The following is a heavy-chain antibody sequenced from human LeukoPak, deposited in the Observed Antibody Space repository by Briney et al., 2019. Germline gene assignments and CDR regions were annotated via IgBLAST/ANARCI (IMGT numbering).Heavy chain of an antibody. Sequence: SVKVSCKASGGTFSSYAISWVRQAPGQGVEWMGGIIPIFGTANYAQKFQGRVTITADESTSTAYMELSSLRSEDTALYYCARDLGGLGLVDYWGQGTLVTVSS. J-gene: IGHJ4*02. CDR3: ARDLGGLGLVDY. V-gene: IGHV1-69*13. D-gene: IGHD3-16*01. CDR1: GGTFSSYA. CDR2: IIPIFGTA.